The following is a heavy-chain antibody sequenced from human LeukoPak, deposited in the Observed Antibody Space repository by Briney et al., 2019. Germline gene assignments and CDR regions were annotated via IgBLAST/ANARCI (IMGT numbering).Heavy chain of an antibody. D-gene: IGHD3-16*01. V-gene: IGHV1-2*02. Sequence: ASVKVSCKASGYTFTDYDIYWVRQAPGQGLEYMGWLNPNSGGTNYAQKFQGRATMTRDTSISTAYMELSSLRSDDTAIYYCAREFLGGKGCLDPWGQGTLVTVSS. CDR3: AREFLGGKGCLDP. J-gene: IGHJ5*02. CDR1: GYTFTDYD. CDR2: LNPNSGGT.